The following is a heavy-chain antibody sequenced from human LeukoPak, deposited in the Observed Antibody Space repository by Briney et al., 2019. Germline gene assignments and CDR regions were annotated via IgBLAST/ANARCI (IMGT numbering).Heavy chain of an antibody. Sequence: PGGSLRLSCAASGFTLSSYEMNWVRQAPGKGLEWVSYISSSGSTIYYADSVKGRFTISRDNAKNSLYLQMNSLRAEDTAVYYCARVLYDGSGTYTADLFDYWGQGTLVTVSS. V-gene: IGHV3-48*03. CDR1: GFTLSSYE. CDR2: ISSSGSTI. CDR3: ARVLYDGSGTYTADLFDY. J-gene: IGHJ4*02. D-gene: IGHD3-10*01.